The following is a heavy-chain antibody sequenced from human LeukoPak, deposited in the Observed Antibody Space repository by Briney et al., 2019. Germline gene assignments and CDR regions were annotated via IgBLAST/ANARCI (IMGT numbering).Heavy chain of an antibody. V-gene: IGHV4-34*01. CDR2: INHSGST. Sequence: SKTLSLTCAVYGGSFSGYYWSWIRQPPGKGLEWIGEINHSGSTNYNPSLKSRVTISVDTSKNQFSLKLSSVAAADTAVYYCARGAMIYYFDYWGQGTLVTVSS. CDR3: ARGAMIYYFDY. J-gene: IGHJ4*02. CDR1: GGSFSGYY. D-gene: IGHD3-22*01.